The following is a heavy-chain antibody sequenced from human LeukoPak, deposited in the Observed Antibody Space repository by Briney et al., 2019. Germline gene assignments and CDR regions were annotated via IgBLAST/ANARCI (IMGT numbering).Heavy chain of an antibody. V-gene: IGHV4-59*08. D-gene: IGHD4-11*01. CDR1: GGSISSYY. CDR2: IYYTGST. CDR3: ARRGFSNHYFDY. J-gene: IGHJ4*02. Sequence: SETLSLTCTLSGGSISSYYWNWLRQPPGKGLEWIGYIYYTGSTRYNPSLESRVTISIDTSRNQFSLRLTSVTAADTAAYYCARRGFSNHYFDYWGQGILVTVSS.